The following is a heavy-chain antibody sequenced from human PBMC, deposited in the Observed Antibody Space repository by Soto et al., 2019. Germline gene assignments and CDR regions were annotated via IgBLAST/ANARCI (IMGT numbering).Heavy chain of an antibody. Sequence: AASVKVSCKASGYTFTSYYMHWVRQAPGQGLEWMGIINPSGGSTSYAQKFQGRVTMTRDTSTSTVYMELSSLRSEDTAVYYCARDRLTITIFGVVNDYYGMDVWGQGTTVTVSS. CDR1: GYTFTSYY. CDR2: INPSGGST. J-gene: IGHJ6*02. D-gene: IGHD3-3*01. CDR3: ARDRLTITIFGVVNDYYGMDV. V-gene: IGHV1-46*01.